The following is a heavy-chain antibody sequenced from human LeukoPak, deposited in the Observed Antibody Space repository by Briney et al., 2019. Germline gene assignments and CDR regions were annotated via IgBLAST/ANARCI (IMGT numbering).Heavy chain of an antibody. D-gene: IGHD2-2*01. Sequence: GESLKISCKGSGYSFTSYWIGWVRQMPGKGLEWMGIIYPGDSDTRYSPSFQGRVTISADKSISTAYLQWSSLKASDTAVYYCARRGSCTSTSCYEYFDYWGQGTLVTVSS. CDR1: GYSFTSYW. CDR3: ARRGSCTSTSCYEYFDY. CDR2: IYPGDSDT. V-gene: IGHV5-51*01. J-gene: IGHJ4*02.